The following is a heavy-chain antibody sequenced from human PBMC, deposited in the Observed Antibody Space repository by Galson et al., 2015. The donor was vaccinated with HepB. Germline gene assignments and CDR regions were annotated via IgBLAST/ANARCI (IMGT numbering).Heavy chain of an antibody. J-gene: IGHJ4*02. CDR3: MTAPGDY. CDR1: GYSFTDYY. Sequence: SVKVSCKASGYSFTDYYMHWVRHAPGQGLEWVGWINPSRGVPDYSRRFQGRVTITSDTSTTTVFMEVHRLMFADTATYYCMTAPGDYWGQGTLVTVSS. V-gene: IGHV1-2*02. CDR2: INPSRGVP.